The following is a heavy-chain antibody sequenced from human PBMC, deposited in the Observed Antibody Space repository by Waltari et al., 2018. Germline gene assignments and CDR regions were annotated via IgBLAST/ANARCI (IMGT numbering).Heavy chain of an antibody. V-gene: IGHV3-23*01. Sequence: EVQLLESGGGLVQPGGSLRLSCAASGFTFSSYAMSWVRQAPGKGLEWVSAISGSGGSTYYADSVKGRFTISRDNSKNTLYLQMNSLRAEDTAVYYCAKDQYYYDSSGYYPSYWYFDLWGRGTLVIVSS. CDR1: GFTFSSYA. D-gene: IGHD3-22*01. CDR2: ISGSGGST. CDR3: AKDQYYYDSSGYYPSYWYFDL. J-gene: IGHJ2*01.